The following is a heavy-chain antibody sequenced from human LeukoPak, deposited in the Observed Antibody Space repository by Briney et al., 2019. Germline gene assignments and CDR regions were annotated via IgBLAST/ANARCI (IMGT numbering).Heavy chain of an antibody. CDR3: ATHYTPIVVVVAATQPFDY. D-gene: IGHD2-15*01. CDR2: FDPEDGET. CDR1: GYTLTELS. J-gene: IGHJ4*02. V-gene: IGHV1-24*01. Sequence: GASVKVSCKVSGYTLTELSMHWVRQAPGKGLEWMGGFDPEDGETIYAQKFQGRVTMTEDTSTDTAYMELSSLRSEDTAVYYCATHYTPIVVVVAATQPFDYWGQGTLVTVSS.